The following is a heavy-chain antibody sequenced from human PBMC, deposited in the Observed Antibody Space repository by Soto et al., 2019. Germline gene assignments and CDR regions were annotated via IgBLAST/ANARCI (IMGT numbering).Heavy chain of an antibody. V-gene: IGHV1-18*01. Sequence: ASVKVSCKASGYTFTSYGISWVRQAPGQGLEWMGWISAYNGNTNYAQKLQGRATMTTDTSTSTAYMELRSLRSDDTAVYYCARDGYGDYVYYYGMDVWGQGTTVTVSS. CDR2: ISAYNGNT. CDR1: GYTFTSYG. D-gene: IGHD4-17*01. CDR3: ARDGYGDYVYYYGMDV. J-gene: IGHJ6*02.